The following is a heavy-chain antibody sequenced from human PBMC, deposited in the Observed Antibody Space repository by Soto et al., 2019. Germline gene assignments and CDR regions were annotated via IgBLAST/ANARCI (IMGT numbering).Heavy chain of an antibody. D-gene: IGHD3-3*01. CDR2: INHSGST. J-gene: IGHJ6*02. Sequence: SETLSLTCAVYGGSFSGYYWSWIRQPPGKGLEWIGEINHSGSTNYNPSLKSRVTISVDTSKNQFSLKLSSVTAADTAVYYCARGPSSTDYDFWSGYYTVRSQPKNYYGMDVWGRGTTVTVSS. V-gene: IGHV4-34*01. CDR3: ARGPSSTDYDFWSGYYTVRSQPKNYYGMDV. CDR1: GGSFSGYY.